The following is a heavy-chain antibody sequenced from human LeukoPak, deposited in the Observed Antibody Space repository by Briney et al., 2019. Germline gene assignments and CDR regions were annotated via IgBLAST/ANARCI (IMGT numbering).Heavy chain of an antibody. Sequence: ASVKVSCKASGYTFTSYDINWVRQATGQGLEWMGWMNPNSGNTGYAQKFQGRVTLTRNTSISTAYMELSSLRSEDTAVYYCARGRGYCSGGSCYAWFDPWGQGTLVTVSS. CDR2: MNPNSGNT. CDR3: ARGRGYCSGGSCYAWFDP. CDR1: GYTFTSYD. J-gene: IGHJ5*02. V-gene: IGHV1-8*01. D-gene: IGHD2-15*01.